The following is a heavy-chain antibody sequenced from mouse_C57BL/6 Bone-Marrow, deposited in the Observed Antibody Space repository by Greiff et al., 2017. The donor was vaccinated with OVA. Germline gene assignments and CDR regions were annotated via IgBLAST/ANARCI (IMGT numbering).Heavy chain of an antibody. Sequence: VQLQQPGAELVMPGASVKLSCKASGYTFTSYWMHWVKQRPGQGLEWIGEIDPSDSYTNYNQKFKGKSTLTVDKSSSTAYMQLSSLTSEDSAVYYCARETTVVANWHFDVWGTGTTVTVSS. J-gene: IGHJ1*03. D-gene: IGHD1-1*01. CDR2: IDPSDSYT. V-gene: IGHV1-69*01. CDR3: ARETTVVANWHFDV. CDR1: GYTFTSYW.